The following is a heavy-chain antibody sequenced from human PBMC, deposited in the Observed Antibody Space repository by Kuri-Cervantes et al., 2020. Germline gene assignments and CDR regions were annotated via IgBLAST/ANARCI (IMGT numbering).Heavy chain of an antibody. D-gene: IGHD2-2*01. V-gene: IGHV1-46*01. Sequence: ASVKVSCKASGYTFTGYYMHWVRQAPGQGLEWMGWINPSGGSTSYAQKFQGRVTMTRDTSTSTVYMELSSLRSEDTAVYYCARYQLLGSPDYWGQGTLVTVSS. CDR2: INPSGGST. CDR3: ARYQLLGSPDY. CDR1: GYTFTGYY. J-gene: IGHJ4*02.